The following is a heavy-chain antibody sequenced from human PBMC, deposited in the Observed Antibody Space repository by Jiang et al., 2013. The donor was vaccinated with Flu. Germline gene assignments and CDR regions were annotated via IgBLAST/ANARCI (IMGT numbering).Heavy chain of an antibody. D-gene: IGHD2-21*02. Sequence: VQLVESGAEVKKPGSSVKVSCKASGGTFSSYAISWVRQAPGQGLEWMGGIIPIFGTANYAQKFQGRVTITADESTSTAYMELSSLRSEDTAVYYCARDSHRAVVVTRNYYYFDYWGQGTLVTVSS. V-gene: IGHV1-69*01. CDR2: IIPIFGTA. CDR1: GGTFSSYA. CDR3: ARDSHRAVVVTRNYYYFDY. J-gene: IGHJ4*02.